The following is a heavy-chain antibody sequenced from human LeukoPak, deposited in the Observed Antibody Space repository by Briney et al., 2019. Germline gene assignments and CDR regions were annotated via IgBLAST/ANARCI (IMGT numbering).Heavy chain of an antibody. Sequence: SVKVSCKASGGTFSSYAISWVRQAPGQGLEWMGMIIPIFGTANYAQKFQGRVTITTDESTSTAYMELSSLRSEDTAVYYCARDRGLYYYDSSGYPFPDYWGQGTLVTVSS. J-gene: IGHJ4*02. D-gene: IGHD3-22*01. CDR2: IIPIFGTA. V-gene: IGHV1-69*05. CDR3: ARDRGLYYYDSSGYPFPDY. CDR1: GGTFSSYA.